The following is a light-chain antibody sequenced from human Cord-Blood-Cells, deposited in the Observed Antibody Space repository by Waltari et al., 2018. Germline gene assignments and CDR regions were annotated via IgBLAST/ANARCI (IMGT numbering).Light chain of an antibody. V-gene: IGLV2-23*01. CDR3: CSYAGSSTVV. CDR1: SSDAGSYNL. CDR2: EGS. Sequence: QSALTQPASVSGSPGPSITLSCTGTSSDAGSYNLVSWYQQPPGKAPKLMIYEGSKRPSGVSNRFSGAKSGNTASLTISGLQAEDEADYYCCSYAGSSTVVFGGGTKLTVL. J-gene: IGLJ2*01.